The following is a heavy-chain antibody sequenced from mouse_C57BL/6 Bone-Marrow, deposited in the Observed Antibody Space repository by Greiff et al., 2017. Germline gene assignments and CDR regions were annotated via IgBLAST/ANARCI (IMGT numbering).Heavy chain of an antibody. J-gene: IGHJ4*01. CDR2: IYPGSGST. CDR1: GYTFTSSW. D-gene: IGHD3-3*01. V-gene: IGHV1-55*01. Sequence: QVQLQQPGAELVKPGASVKMSCKASGYTFTSSWITWVKQRPGQGLEWIGDIYPGSGSTNYNEKFKSKATLTVDTSSSTAYMQLSSLTSEDSAVYYCARWGDEYAMDYWGQGTSVTVSS. CDR3: ARWGDEYAMDY.